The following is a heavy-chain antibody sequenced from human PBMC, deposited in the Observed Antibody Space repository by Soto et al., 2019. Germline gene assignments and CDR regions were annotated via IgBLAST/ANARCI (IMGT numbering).Heavy chain of an antibody. CDR1: GGSVSNNNW. D-gene: IGHD5-12*01. CDR3: TKNSAYALDY. Sequence: QVQLQESGPGLVKPSGTLSLSCAVSGGSVSNNNWWSWVRQSPGNGMEWIGEIHHSGGTTYNPSPESRAPLSVDKSKNELSLRLNYVTAADTGVYYCTKNSAYALDYWGLGILVTVSS. CDR2: IHHSGGT. V-gene: IGHV4-4*02. J-gene: IGHJ4*02.